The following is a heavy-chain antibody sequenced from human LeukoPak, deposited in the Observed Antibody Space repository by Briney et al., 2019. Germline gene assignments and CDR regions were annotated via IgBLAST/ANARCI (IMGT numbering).Heavy chain of an antibody. CDR3: ARDMPYSSTNDAFDI. V-gene: IGHV1-18*01. CDR1: GYAFTSYG. CDR2: ISAYNGNT. Sequence: ASVKVSCKASGYAFTSYGISWVRQAPGQGLEWMGWISAYNGNTNYAQKLQGRVTMTTDTSTSTAYMELRSLRSDDTAVYYCARDMPYSSTNDAFDIWGQGTMVTVSS. J-gene: IGHJ3*02. D-gene: IGHD6-13*01.